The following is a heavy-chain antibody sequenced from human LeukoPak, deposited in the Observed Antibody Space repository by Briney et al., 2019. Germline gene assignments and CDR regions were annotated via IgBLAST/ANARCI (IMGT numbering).Heavy chain of an antibody. Sequence: SETLSLTCTVSGYSISSGYYWGWIRQPPGKGLEWIGEINHSGRTNYNPSLKSRVTILVDTSKNQFSLKLSSVTAADTAVYYCASGRRSYYDILTGQRRRATYFDYWGQGTLVTVSS. CDR2: INHSGRT. D-gene: IGHD3-9*01. J-gene: IGHJ4*02. CDR3: ASGRRSYYDILTGQRRRATYFDY. V-gene: IGHV4-38-2*02. CDR1: GYSISSGYY.